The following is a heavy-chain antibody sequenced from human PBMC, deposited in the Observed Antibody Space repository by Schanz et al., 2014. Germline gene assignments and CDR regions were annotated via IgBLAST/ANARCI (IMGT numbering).Heavy chain of an antibody. CDR2: ISAYNGNT. CDR1: GYTFTSYG. V-gene: IGHV1-18*01. D-gene: IGHD5-18*01. CDR3: TRGGYSYALSAFDI. J-gene: IGHJ3*02. Sequence: QVQLVQSGAEVKKPGASVKVSCKASGYTFTSYGINWVRQAPGQGLEWMGWISAYNGNTNYALKLQGRVTMTTDTSTGTAHMELRSLRSDDTALYYCTRGGYSYALSAFDIWGQGTMVTVSS.